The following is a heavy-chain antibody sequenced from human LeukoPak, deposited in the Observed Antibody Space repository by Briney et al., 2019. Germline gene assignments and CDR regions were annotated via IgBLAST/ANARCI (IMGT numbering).Heavy chain of an antibody. CDR2: IIPIFGTA. V-gene: IGHV1-69*05. J-gene: IGHJ6*03. CDR3: ARDSKVVVAATHFYYYYMDV. Sequence: SVKVSCKASGGTFSSYAISWVRQAPGQGLEWMGGIIPIFGTANYAQKFQGRVTITTDESTSTAYMELSSLRSEDTAMYYCARDSKVVVAATHFYYYYMDVWGKGTTVTVSS. CDR1: GGTFSSYA. D-gene: IGHD2-15*01.